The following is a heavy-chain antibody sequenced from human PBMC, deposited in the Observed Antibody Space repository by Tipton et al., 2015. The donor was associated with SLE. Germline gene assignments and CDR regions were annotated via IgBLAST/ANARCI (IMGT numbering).Heavy chain of an antibody. V-gene: IGHV4-34*01. Sequence: LRLSCAVSRGSFSGYAWNWIRRPPGKGLEWIGEITHFRTTNYNPSLNSVATISLDTSRNQFSLNLRSVTAADTAMYYCARGVAGYSFFSYMDVWGKGTTVTIS. CDR2: ITHFRTT. CDR3: ARGVAGYSFFSYMDV. CDR1: RGSFSGYA. J-gene: IGHJ6*03. D-gene: IGHD2-15*01.